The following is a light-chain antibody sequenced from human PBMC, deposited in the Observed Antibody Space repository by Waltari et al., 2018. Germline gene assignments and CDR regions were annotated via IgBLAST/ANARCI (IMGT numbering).Light chain of an antibody. CDR2: ATS. V-gene: IGKV1-39*01. CDR3: QHTFETPYS. J-gene: IGKJ2*01. Sequence: DIQMTQSPSSLSASIGDRVTITCRASENIGSYLNWYQQRTGEAPKLLIYATSTLQTEVPSRFSGSGSRTDFTLTISSLQPEDFATYYCQHTFETPYSFGQGTKLDMK. CDR1: ENIGSY.